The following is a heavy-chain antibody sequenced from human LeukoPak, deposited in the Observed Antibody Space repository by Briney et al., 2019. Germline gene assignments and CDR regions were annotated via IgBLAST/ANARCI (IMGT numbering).Heavy chain of an antibody. J-gene: IGHJ4*02. D-gene: IGHD5-18*01. CDR3: ASGGYSYGFDY. CDR2: IYHNGNT. Sequence: SQTLSLTCAVSGGSISSGGYSWSWIRQPPGKGLEWIGYIYHNGNTYYSPSLKSRVTISVDRSKNQLSLKLSSVTAADTAMYYCASGGYSYGFDYWGQGTLVTVSS. V-gene: IGHV4-30-2*01. CDR1: GGSISSGGYS.